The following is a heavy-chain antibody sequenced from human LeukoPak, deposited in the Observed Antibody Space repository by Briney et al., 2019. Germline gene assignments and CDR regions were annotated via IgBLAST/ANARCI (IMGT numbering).Heavy chain of an antibody. Sequence: GGSLRLSCAASGFTFSSYGMHWVRQAPGKGLEWVAVIWYDGSNKYYADSVKGRFTISRDNSKNTLYLQMNSLRAEDTAVYYCARGRLDYGDYGVEVDYWGQGTLLTVSS. CDR2: IWYDGSNK. CDR1: GFTFSSYG. V-gene: IGHV3-33*01. D-gene: IGHD4-17*01. J-gene: IGHJ4*02. CDR3: ARGRLDYGDYGVEVDY.